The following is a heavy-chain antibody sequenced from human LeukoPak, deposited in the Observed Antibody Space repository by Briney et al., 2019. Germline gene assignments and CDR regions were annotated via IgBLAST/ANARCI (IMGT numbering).Heavy chain of an antibody. CDR2: IKQDGSEK. Sequence: GGSLRLSCAASGFTFSSYWMSWVRQAPGKGLEWVANIKQDGSEKYYVDSVKGRFTISRDNAKNSLYLQMNSLRAEDTAVYYCARGITFFGVVTTLFDYWGQGTLVTVSS. J-gene: IGHJ4*02. V-gene: IGHV3-7*01. D-gene: IGHD3-3*01. CDR3: ARGITFFGVVTTLFDY. CDR1: GFTFSSYW.